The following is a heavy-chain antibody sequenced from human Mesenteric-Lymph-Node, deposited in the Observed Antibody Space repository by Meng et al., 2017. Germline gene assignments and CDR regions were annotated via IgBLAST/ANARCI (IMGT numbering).Heavy chain of an antibody. CDR2: INTNTGNP. J-gene: IGHJ4*02. CDR3: ARGRRYCSGGTCYGQHYSDY. CDR1: GYSFTSCA. D-gene: IGHD2-15*01. Sequence: ASVKVSCKASGYSFTSCAMNWVRQVPGQGLERMGWINTNTGNPTYARGFTGRFVFSLDTSVSTAYLQISSLKAEDTAVYYCARGRRYCSGGTCYGQHYSDYWGQGTLVTVSS. V-gene: IGHV7-4-1*02.